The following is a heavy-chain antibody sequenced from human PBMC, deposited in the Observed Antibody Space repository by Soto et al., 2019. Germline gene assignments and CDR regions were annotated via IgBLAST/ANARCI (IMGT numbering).Heavy chain of an antibody. V-gene: IGHV4-39*01. CDR1: GGSISSSSYY. CDR2: IYYSGST. D-gene: IGHD3-3*01. J-gene: IGHJ4*02. CDR3: ARRVRGYYDFWSGSTLFDY. Sequence: SETLSLTCTVSGGSISSSSYYWGWIRQPPGKGLEWIGSIYYSGSTYYNPSLKSRVTISVDTSKNQFSLKLSSVTAADTAVYYCARRVRGYYDFWSGSTLFDYWGQGTLVTVSS.